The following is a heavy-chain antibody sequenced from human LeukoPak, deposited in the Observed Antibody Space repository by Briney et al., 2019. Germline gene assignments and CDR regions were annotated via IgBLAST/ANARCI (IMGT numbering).Heavy chain of an antibody. V-gene: IGHV1-46*03. Sequence: GASVKVSCKASGYTFTSYYMHWVRQAPGKGLECMGIINPSGGSTSYAQKFQGRVTMTRDTSTSTVYMELSSLRSEDTAVYYVARDELLRERVQTEMGTTSDWGQGALDTVSS. CDR2: INPSGGST. J-gene: IGHJ4*02. CDR1: GYTFTSYY. D-gene: IGHD5-24*01. CDR3: ARDELLRERVQTEMGTTSD.